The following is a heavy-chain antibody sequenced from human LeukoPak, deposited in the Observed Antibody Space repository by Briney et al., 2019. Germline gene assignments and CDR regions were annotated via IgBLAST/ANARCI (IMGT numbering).Heavy chain of an antibody. Sequence: PGGSLRLSCAASGFIFSSYWMSWVRQAAGKGLEWVAIIKQDGSEKYYVDSVKGRFTISRDNAKNSLDLQMNSLRAEDTVVYYCARIEIGFSDFDYWGQGTLVTVSS. J-gene: IGHJ4*02. CDR1: GFIFSSYW. D-gene: IGHD2-15*01. V-gene: IGHV3-7*01. CDR2: IKQDGSEK. CDR3: ARIEIGFSDFDY.